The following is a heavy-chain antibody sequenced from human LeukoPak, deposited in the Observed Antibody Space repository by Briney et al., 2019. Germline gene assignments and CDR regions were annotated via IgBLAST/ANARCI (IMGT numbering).Heavy chain of an antibody. J-gene: IGHJ4*02. Sequence: GGSPRLSCTASGFTFSTHWMYWVRQVPGKGLVGVSRINSDGSYTSYADSVKGRFTISRDNANNRLYLEMNSLRAEDTAVYYCARDQGGATSYWGQGTLVTVSS. CDR3: ARDQGGATSY. V-gene: IGHV3-74*01. D-gene: IGHD1-26*01. CDR1: GFTFSTHW. CDR2: INSDGSYT.